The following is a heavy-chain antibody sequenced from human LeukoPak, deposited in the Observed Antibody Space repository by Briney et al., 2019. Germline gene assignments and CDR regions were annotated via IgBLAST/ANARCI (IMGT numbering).Heavy chain of an antibody. Sequence: PSESLSLTCTVSGGSISSSSYYWGWIRQPPGKGLEWIGSIYYSGSTYYNPSLKSRVAISVDTSKNQFSLNLSSVTAADTAVYYCARITMISFALDYWGQGTLVTVSS. V-gene: IGHV4-39*01. D-gene: IGHD3-22*01. CDR2: IYYSGST. CDR3: ARITMISFALDY. J-gene: IGHJ4*02. CDR1: GGSISSSSYY.